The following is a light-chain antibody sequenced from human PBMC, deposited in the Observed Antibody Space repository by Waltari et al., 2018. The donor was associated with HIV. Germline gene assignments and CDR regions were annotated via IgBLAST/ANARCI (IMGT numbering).Light chain of an antibody. CDR2: WAS. Sequence: DIVMTQSPDSLAVSLGERATINCKSSQSVLYSSNNKNYLAWYQQKQGQSPKLLIYWASTRELGVPDRFSGSGSGKDFTLTISSLQAEDVAVYYCQQYYSTPLTFGGGTKVEIK. CDR1: QSVLYSSNNKNY. CDR3: QQYYSTPLT. V-gene: IGKV4-1*01. J-gene: IGKJ4*01.